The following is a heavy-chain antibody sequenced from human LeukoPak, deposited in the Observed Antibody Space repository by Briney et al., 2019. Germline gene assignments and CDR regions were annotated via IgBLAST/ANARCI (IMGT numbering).Heavy chain of an antibody. D-gene: IGHD3-3*01. V-gene: IGHV3-74*01. CDR1: GFTFSSYW. J-gene: IGHJ3*02. CDR2: INTDGSST. CDR3: ARGYPRPFYDFWRKGAFDI. Sequence: GGSLRLSCAASGFTFSSYWMHWVRQAPGKGLVWVSRINTDGSSTSYADSVKGRFTISRDNAKNTLYLQMNSLRAEDTAVYYCARGYPRPFYDFWRKGAFDIWGQGTMVTVSS.